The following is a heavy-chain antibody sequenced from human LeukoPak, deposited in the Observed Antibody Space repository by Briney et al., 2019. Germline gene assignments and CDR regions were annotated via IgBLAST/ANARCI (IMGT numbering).Heavy chain of an antibody. V-gene: IGHV4-61*02. J-gene: IGHJ5*02. CDR1: GGSISSGGYY. Sequence: SETLSLTCTVSGGSISSGGYYWSWIRQPAGKGLEWIGRIYTSGSTNYNPSLKSRVTMSVDTSKNQFSLKLSSVSAADTAVYYCARTYHYDTSGYYATWGQGTLVTVSS. CDR2: IYTSGST. D-gene: IGHD3-22*01. CDR3: ARTYHYDTSGYYAT.